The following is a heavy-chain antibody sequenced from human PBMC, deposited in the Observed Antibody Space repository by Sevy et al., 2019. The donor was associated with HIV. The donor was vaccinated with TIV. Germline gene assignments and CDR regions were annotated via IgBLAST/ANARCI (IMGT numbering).Heavy chain of an antibody. V-gene: IGHV4-34*01. J-gene: IGHJ6*02. CDR2: INHSGST. Sequence: SETLSLTCAVYGGSFSGYYWSWIRQPPGKGLEWIGEINHSGSTNYNPSLKSRVTISVDTSKNQFSLKLSSVTAADTXVYYCARNVGPGYDILTGTSYGMDVWGQGTTVTVSS. CDR1: GGSFSGYY. D-gene: IGHD3-9*01. CDR3: ARNVGPGYDILTGTSYGMDV.